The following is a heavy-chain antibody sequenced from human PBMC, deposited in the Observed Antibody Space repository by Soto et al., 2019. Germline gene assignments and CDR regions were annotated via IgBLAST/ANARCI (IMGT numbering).Heavy chain of an antibody. Sequence: SVKVSCKASGGTFSSYTISWVRQAPGQGLEWMGRIIPILGIANYAQKFQGRVTITADKSTSTAYMELSSLRSEDTAVYYCARGYPPYCSGGSCYGYYFDYWGQGTLVTVSS. CDR1: GGTFSSYT. J-gene: IGHJ4*02. CDR3: ARGYPPYCSGGSCYGYYFDY. V-gene: IGHV1-69*02. D-gene: IGHD2-15*01. CDR2: IIPILGIA.